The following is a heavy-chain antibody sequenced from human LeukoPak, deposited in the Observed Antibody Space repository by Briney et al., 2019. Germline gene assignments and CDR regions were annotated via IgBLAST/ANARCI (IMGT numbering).Heavy chain of an antibody. CDR2: INHSGST. J-gene: IGHJ5*02. CDR1: GGSFSGYY. V-gene: IGHV4-34*01. D-gene: IGHD3-22*01. CDR3: AREKIGYYDGSGRGWLDP. Sequence: PSETLSLTCAVYGGSFSGYYWSWIRQPPGKGLECIGEINHSGSTNYNPSLKSRVTISVDTSKKQFSLKLSSVTAADTAVYYCAREKIGYYDGSGRGWLDPWGQGTLVTVSS.